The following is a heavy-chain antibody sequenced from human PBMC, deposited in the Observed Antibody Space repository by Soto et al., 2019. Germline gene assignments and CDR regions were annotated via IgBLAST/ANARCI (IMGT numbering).Heavy chain of an antibody. CDR2: ISSSSRTI. D-gene: IGHD2-15*01. V-gene: IGHV3-48*01. CDR3: AREIWAYYYGMDV. Sequence: EVQLVESGGGLVQPGGSLRLSCAASGFTFSSYSMNWVRQAPGKGLEWVSYISSSSRTIYYADSVKGRFTISRDNAKNSLYLQMNSRRAEDTAVYYCAREIWAYYYGMDVWGQGTTVTVSS. CDR1: GFTFSSYS. J-gene: IGHJ6*02.